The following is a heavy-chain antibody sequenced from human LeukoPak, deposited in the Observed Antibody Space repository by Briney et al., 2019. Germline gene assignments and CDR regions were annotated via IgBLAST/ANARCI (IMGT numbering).Heavy chain of an antibody. CDR3: ARGNPDQYGMDV. CDR1: GGTFSSYA. V-gene: IGHV1-69*13. J-gene: IGHJ6*02. D-gene: IGHD2/OR15-2a*01. CDR2: IIPIFGTA. Sequence: SVKVSCKASGGTFSSYAISWVRQAPGQGLEWMGGIIPIFGTANYAQRFQGRVTITADESTSTAYMELSSLRSEDTAVYYCARGNPDQYGMDVWGQGTTVTVSS.